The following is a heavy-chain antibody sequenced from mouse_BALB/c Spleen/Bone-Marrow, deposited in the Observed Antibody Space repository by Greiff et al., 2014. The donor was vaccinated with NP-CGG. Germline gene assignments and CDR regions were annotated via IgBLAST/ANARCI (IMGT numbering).Heavy chain of an antibody. CDR3: APYYYGSSQFAY. J-gene: IGHJ3*01. D-gene: IGHD1-1*01. CDR1: GFNIKDTY. CDR2: IDPANGNT. V-gene: IGHV14-3*02. Sequence: VQLQQPGAELVKPGASVKLSCTASGFNIKDTYMHWVKQRPEQGLEWIGRIDPANGNTKYDPKFQGKATITADTSSNTAYLQLSSLTSEDTAVYYCAPYYYGSSQFAYWGQGTLVTVPA.